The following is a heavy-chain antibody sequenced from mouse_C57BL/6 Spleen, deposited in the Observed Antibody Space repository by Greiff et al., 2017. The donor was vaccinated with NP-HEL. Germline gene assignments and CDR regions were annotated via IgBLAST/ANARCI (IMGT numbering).Heavy chain of an antibody. CDR3: ARDEYYSNGDWYFDV. J-gene: IGHJ1*03. CDR1: GYSITSGYY. Sequence: DVKLVESGPGLVKPSQSLSLTCSVTGYSITSGYYWNWIRQFPGNKLEWMGYISYDGSNNYNPSLKNRISITRDTSKNQFFLKLNSVTTEDTATYYCARDEYYSNGDWYFDVWGTGTTVTVSS. D-gene: IGHD2-5*01. V-gene: IGHV3-6*01. CDR2: ISYDGSN.